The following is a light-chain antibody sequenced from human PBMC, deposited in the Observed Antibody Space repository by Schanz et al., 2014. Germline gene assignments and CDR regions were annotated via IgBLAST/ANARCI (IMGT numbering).Light chain of an antibody. CDR3: SSYASSSTTLYV. CDR2: EVT. Sequence: QSALTQPASVSGSPGQSITISCAGTTTDVGGYNYVSWYQQHPGKAPKLMIYEVTKRPSGVSNRFSGSKSGNTASLTISGLQAEDEADYYCSSYASSSTTLYVFGTGTKLTVL. CDR1: TTDVGGYNY. J-gene: IGLJ1*01. V-gene: IGLV2-14*01.